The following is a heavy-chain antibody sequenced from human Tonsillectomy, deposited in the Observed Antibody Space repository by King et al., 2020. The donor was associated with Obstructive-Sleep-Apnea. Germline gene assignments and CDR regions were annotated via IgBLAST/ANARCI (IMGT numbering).Heavy chain of an antibody. D-gene: IGHD6-13*01. Sequence: VQLQQWGAGLLKPSETLSLTCAVYGGSFSNYYWSWIRQPPGKGLGWIGEINHSGSTNYNPSLKSRVTISVDTSKNQFSLKLSSVTAADTAVYYCARGSGATAVNWFDPWGQGNLVTVSS. CDR2: INHSGST. V-gene: IGHV4-34*01. CDR1: GGSFSNYY. CDR3: ARGSGATAVNWFDP. J-gene: IGHJ5*02.